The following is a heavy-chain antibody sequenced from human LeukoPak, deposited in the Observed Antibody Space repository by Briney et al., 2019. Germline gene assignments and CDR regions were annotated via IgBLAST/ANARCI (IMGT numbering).Heavy chain of an antibody. CDR3: ARPHIVVVPAATDAFDI. CDR2: ISESGDTT. D-gene: IGHD2-2*01. V-gene: IGHV3-23*01. J-gene: IGHJ3*02. CDR1: GFTFSNYA. Sequence: GGSLRLSCAASGFTFSNYAMNWVRQAPGKGLEWVSSISESGDTTHYADSVKGRFTISRDNAQNTLYLQMNTLRAEDTALYYCARPHIVVVPAATDAFDIWGQGTMVTVSS.